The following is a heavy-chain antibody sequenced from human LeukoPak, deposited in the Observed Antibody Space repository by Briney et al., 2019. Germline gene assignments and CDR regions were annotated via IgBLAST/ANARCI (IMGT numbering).Heavy chain of an antibody. V-gene: IGHV3-30*03. D-gene: IGHD6-25*01. CDR2: ISYDGRNK. Sequence: GRSLRLSCVASGFTFSTYHMHWVRRAPGKGLEWVAVISYDGRNKYYADSVKGRLTISRDISKNTLYLQMNSLRFEDTAVYYCTRDGQRTGENMDYWGQGTLVTVSS. J-gene: IGHJ4*02. CDR3: TRDGQRTGENMDY. CDR1: GFTFSTYH.